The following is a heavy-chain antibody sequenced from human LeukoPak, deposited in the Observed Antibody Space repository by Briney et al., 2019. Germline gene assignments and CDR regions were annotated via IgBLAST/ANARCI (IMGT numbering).Heavy chain of an antibody. CDR3: ASSNYLDTAMVDY. CDR1: GFSFTTYW. Sequence: PGGSLRLSCAASGFSFTTYWMSWVRQAPGKGLEWVANIKQDGTEKYYVDSVKGRFTISRDNAKNSLYLQMNSLRAEDTAVYYCASSNYLDTAMVDYWGQGTLVTVSS. J-gene: IGHJ4*02. D-gene: IGHD5-18*01. CDR2: IKQDGTEK. V-gene: IGHV3-7*01.